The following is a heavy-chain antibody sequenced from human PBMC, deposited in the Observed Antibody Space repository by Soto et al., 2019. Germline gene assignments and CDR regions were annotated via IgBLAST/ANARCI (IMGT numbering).Heavy chain of an antibody. D-gene: IGHD2-2*02. CDR2: IIPILGIA. CDR3: AMEYCSSTSRYTDY. CDR1: GGTFSSYT. Sequence: QVQLVQSGAEVKKPGSSVKVSCKASGGTFSSYTISWVRQAPGQGLEWMGRIIPILGIANYAKKFQGRVTITADKATRTAYMELSSLRAEDTAVYYCAMEYCSSTSRYTDYWSQGTLVTVSS. V-gene: IGHV1-69*02. J-gene: IGHJ4*02.